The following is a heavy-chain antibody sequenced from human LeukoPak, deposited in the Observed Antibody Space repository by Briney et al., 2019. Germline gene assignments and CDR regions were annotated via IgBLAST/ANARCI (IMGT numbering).Heavy chain of an antibody. CDR1: GGSISNVNYH. V-gene: IGHV4-39*07. D-gene: IGHD3-16*01. CDR3: AREETSTVWD. CDR2: IYYSGNT. J-gene: IGHJ4*02. Sequence: SETLSLTCTVSGGSISNVNYHWGWIRQPPGKGLEWIGSIYYSGNTFYEPSLKSRVTISIDTSKNQFSLKLSSVTAADTAVYYCAREETSTVWDWGQGTLVTVSS.